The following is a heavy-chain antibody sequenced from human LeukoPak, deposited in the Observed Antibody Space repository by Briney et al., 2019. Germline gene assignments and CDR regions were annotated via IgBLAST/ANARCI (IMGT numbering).Heavy chain of an antibody. V-gene: IGHV3-20*04. CDR1: GFTSDHPG. CDR3: ARARLRGDGYNEA. CDR2: TKWDGGRT. J-gene: IGHJ5*02. D-gene: IGHD5-24*01. Sequence: GRSLTLSRAPSGFTSDHPGMSWVPQAPGKRLKRVSGTKWDGGRTGYADSVKGRFTITRDNAKNSVYLQMNSLRADDTALYYCARARLRGDGYNEAWGQETLVTVSS.